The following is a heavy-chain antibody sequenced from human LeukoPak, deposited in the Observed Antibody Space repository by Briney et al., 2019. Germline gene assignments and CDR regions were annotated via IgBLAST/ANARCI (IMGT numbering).Heavy chain of an antibody. D-gene: IGHD3-10*01. Sequence: PSETLSLTCTVSGGSISSYYWSWIRQPPGKGLEWIGYIYYSGSTNYNPSLKSRVTISVDTSKNQFSLKLSSVTAADTAVYYCARDPGGNMVRGVMETFDAFDIWGQGTMVTVSS. CDR3: ARDPGGNMVRGVMETFDAFDI. V-gene: IGHV4-59*12. CDR1: GGSISSYY. CDR2: IYYSGST. J-gene: IGHJ3*02.